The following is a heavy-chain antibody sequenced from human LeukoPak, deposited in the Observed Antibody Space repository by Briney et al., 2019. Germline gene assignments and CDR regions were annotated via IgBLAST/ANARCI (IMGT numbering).Heavy chain of an antibody. J-gene: IGHJ4*02. V-gene: IGHV3-23*01. Sequence: PGGSLRLSCAASGFIFSNYAMSLVRQAPGKGRDWVSAIGGRDSGTYYADSVRGRFTVSRDDPKNPLYLQMNTLRAEATAVYYCAKWGDYDILTGYYDSDYWGQGTLVTVSS. CDR2: IGGRDSGT. D-gene: IGHD3-9*01. CDR1: GFIFSNYA. CDR3: AKWGDYDILTGYYDSDY.